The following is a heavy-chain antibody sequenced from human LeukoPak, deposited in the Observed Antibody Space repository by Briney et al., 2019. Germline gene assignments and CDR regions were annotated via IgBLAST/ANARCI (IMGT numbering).Heavy chain of an antibody. CDR2: IKQDGSEK. CDR3: ARQYYSSSWLDY. D-gene: IGHD6-13*01. Sequence: GGSLRLSCAASGFTSSSYWMSWVRQAPGKGLEWVANIKQDGSEKYYVDSVKGRFTISRDNAKNSLYLQMNSLRAEDTAVYYCARQYYSSSWLDYWGQGTLVTVSS. V-gene: IGHV3-7*01. CDR1: GFTSSSYW. J-gene: IGHJ4*02.